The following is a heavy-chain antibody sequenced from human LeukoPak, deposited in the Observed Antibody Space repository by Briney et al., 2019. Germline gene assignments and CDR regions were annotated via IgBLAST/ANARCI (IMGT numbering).Heavy chain of an antibody. D-gene: IGHD2-15*01. J-gene: IGHJ4*02. V-gene: IGHV4-39*07. CDR3: ARRNIVVVVAATYYFDY. CDR2: INHSGST. Sequence: SETLSLTCTVSGGSISSSSYYWGWIRQPPGKGLEWIGEINHSGSTNYNPSLKSRVTISVDTSKNQFSLKLSSVTAADTAVYYCARRNIVVVVAATYYFDYWGQGTLVTVSS. CDR1: GGSISSSSYY.